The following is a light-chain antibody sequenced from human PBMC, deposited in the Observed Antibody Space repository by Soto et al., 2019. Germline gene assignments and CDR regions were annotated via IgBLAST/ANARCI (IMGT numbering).Light chain of an antibody. CDR2: DAY. CDR1: QSVSGSY. CDR3: QQYASSPRT. Sequence: EIVLTQSPATLSLSPRDRATLSCIASQSVSGSYSAWYQQKPGQAHRLLIYDAYSRATGIQDRFSGSGSGTDFTLTIRRLEPEDFAVYYCQQYASSPRTFGQGTKVDIK. V-gene: IGKV3-20*01. J-gene: IGKJ1*01.